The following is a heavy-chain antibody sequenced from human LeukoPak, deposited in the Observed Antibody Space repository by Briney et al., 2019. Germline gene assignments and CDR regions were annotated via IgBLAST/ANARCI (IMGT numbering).Heavy chain of an antibody. CDR1: GYSFTSYW. D-gene: IGHD6-13*01. CDR3: ARSPTNKRIAAAVGGGFLDY. J-gene: IGHJ4*02. CDR2: IYPGDSDT. Sequence: GESLKISCKGSGYSFTSYWIGWVRQMPGKGLEWMGIIYPGDSDTRYSPSFQGQVTISADKSISTAYLQWSSLKASDTAMYYCARSPTNKRIAAAVGGGFLDYWGQGTLVTVSS. V-gene: IGHV5-51*01.